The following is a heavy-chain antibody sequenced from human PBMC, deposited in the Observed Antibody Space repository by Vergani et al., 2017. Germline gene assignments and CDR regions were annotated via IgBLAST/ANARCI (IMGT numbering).Heavy chain of an antibody. CDR3: ARGVMSGYYRNYFDY. CDR2: IYTSGST. D-gene: IGHD3-3*01. CDR1: GGSISSGSYY. V-gene: IGHV4-61*02. Sequence: QVQLQESGPGLVKPSQTLSLTCTVSGGSISSGSYYWSWIRQPAGKGLEWIGRIYTSGSTNYNPPLKSRVTISVDTSKNQFSLKLSSVTAADTAVYYCARGVMSGYYRNYFDYWGQGTLVTVSS. J-gene: IGHJ4*02.